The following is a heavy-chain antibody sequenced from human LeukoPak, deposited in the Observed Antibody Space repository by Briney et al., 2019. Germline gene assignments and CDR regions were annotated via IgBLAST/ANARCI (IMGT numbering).Heavy chain of an antibody. D-gene: IGHD2-15*01. CDR3: ATPPECSSGSCLNY. CDR1: GYTFTGYY. V-gene: IGHV1-2*06. Sequence: ASVKVSCKASGYTFTGYYMHWVRQAPGQGLEWMGRINPNSGGTNYAQKFQGRVTMTRDTSISTAYMELSSLRFDNPAVYYCATPPECSSGSCLNYWGQGTLVTVSS. J-gene: IGHJ4*02. CDR2: INPNSGGT.